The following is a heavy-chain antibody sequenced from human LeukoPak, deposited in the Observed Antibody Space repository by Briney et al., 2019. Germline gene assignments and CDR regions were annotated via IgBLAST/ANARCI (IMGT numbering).Heavy chain of an antibody. CDR1: GFSFINYA. Sequence: GGSLRLSCAVSGFSFINYAMSWVRQAPGKGLEWVSAIGSNGLMTYYADSVKGRFSISRDNFKNMLYLQMSSLRAEDTALYFCAKRGGPAANYYFDYWGQGALVTVSS. D-gene: IGHD2-2*01. CDR2: IGSNGLMT. CDR3: AKRGGPAANYYFDY. V-gene: IGHV3-23*01. J-gene: IGHJ4*02.